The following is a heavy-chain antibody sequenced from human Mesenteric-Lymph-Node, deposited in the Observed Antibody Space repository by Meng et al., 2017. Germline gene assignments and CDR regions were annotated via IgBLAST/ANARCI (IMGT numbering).Heavy chain of an antibody. D-gene: IGHD3-10*01. J-gene: IGHJ4*02. CDR3: TTWYGEY. Sequence: QVQLHQSGPGLVKPSQTLSLTCAISGDSVSSNRALWHWVRQSPSRGLEWLGQTYYRSEWQNHYGVSVKSRITITADTSRNQFSLNLNSVTPEDTAVYYCTTWYGEYWGQGTLVTVSS. V-gene: IGHV6-1*01. CDR1: GDSVSSNRAL. CDR2: TYYRSEWQN.